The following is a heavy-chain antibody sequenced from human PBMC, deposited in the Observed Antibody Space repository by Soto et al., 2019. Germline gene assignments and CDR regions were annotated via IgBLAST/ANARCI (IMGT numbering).Heavy chain of an antibody. CDR3: AGRYGGHFAF. CDR2: IYYSGGT. J-gene: IGHJ4*02. D-gene: IGHD1-20*01. V-gene: IGHV4-59*01. CDR1: GGSISSYY. Sequence: PSETLSLTCTVSGGSISSYYWSWIRQPPGKGLEWIGYIYYSGGTNYNPSLKSRVTISVDTSKNQFSLKLSSVTAADTAVYYCAGRYGGHFAFWGRGSLVTVSA.